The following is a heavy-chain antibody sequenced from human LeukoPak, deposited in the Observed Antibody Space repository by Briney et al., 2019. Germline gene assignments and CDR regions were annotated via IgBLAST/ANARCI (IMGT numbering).Heavy chain of an antibody. CDR3: ARVKNGRCDY. CDR1: GGSISSGSYY. D-gene: IGHD2-8*01. V-gene: IGHV4-61*02. J-gene: IGHJ4*02. Sequence: PSETLSLTCTVSGGSISSGSYYWSWIRQPAGKGLEWIGRIYTSGSTNYNPSLKSRVTMSVDTSKNQFSLKLSSVTAADTAVYYCARVKNGRCDYWGQGTLVTVSS. CDR2: IYTSGST.